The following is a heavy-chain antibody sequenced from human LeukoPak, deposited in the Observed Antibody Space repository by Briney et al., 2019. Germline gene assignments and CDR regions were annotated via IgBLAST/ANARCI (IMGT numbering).Heavy chain of an antibody. J-gene: IGHJ5*02. CDR1: GGSISSSSYY. V-gene: IGHV4-39*07. CDR2: IYYSGST. Sequence: SETLSLTCTVSGGSISSSSYYWGWIRQPPGKGLEWIGSIYYSGSTNYNPSLRSRVTISIDTSKNQFSLRLSSVTAADTAVYYCARGNSDPWGQGTLVTVSS. CDR3: ARGNSDP. D-gene: IGHD1-7*01.